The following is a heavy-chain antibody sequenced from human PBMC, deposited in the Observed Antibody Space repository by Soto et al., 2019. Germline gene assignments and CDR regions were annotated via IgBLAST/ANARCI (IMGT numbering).Heavy chain of an antibody. CDR2: IWYDGSNK. CDR1: GFTFSSYG. CDR3: ARGLGELTEDPFDY. D-gene: IGHD3-10*01. Sequence: GGSLRLSCAASGFTFSSYGMHWVRQAPGKGLEWVAVIWYDGSNKYYADSVKGRFTISRDNSKNTLYLQMNSLRAEDTAVYYCARGLGELTEDPFDYWGQGTLVTVSS. V-gene: IGHV3-33*01. J-gene: IGHJ4*02.